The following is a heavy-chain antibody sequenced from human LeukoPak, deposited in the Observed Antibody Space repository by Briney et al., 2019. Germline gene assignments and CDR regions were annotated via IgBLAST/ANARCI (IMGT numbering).Heavy chain of an antibody. CDR2: ISSSGSTI. CDR1: GFTFSTSD. V-gene: IGHV3-48*03. CDR3: ARTKWQLPWA. Sequence: GGSLRLSCAASGFTFSTSDMNWIRQAPGKGLEWVSHISSSGSTITYADSVKGRFTVSRVNTKNSLYLQMNSLRADDTAIYYCARTKWQLPWAWGQGTLVTVSS. J-gene: IGHJ1*01. D-gene: IGHD1-26*01.